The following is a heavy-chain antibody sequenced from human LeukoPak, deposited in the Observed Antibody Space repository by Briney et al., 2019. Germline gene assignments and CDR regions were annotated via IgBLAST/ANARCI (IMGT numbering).Heavy chain of an antibody. J-gene: IGHJ4*02. Sequence: GGSLRLSCAASGFTFSFYDMNWVRQAPGKGLGWVGRIRSKAGSYATAYAASVKGIFTISRDDSKNTAYLQMNSLKTEDTAVYYCTVYYYDSSGYYPAGYWGQGTLVTVSS. V-gene: IGHV3-73*01. CDR2: IRSKAGSYAT. CDR1: GFTFSFYD. D-gene: IGHD3-22*01. CDR3: TVYYYDSSGYYPAGY.